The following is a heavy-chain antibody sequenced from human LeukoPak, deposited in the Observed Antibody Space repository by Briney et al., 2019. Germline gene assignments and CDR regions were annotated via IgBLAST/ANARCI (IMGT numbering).Heavy chain of an antibody. CDR3: ARGDSGSFSQFDC. CDR1: GGSISSTSYY. V-gene: IGHV4-39*07. CDR2: IYYSGGT. Sequence: SETLSLTCTVSGGSISSTSYYWGWIRQPPGKGLEWIGSIYYSGGTYYNPSLKSRVTISVDTSKNQFSLKLTSVTAADTAVYYCARGDSGSFSQFDCWGQGTLVTVSS. D-gene: IGHD1-26*01. J-gene: IGHJ4*02.